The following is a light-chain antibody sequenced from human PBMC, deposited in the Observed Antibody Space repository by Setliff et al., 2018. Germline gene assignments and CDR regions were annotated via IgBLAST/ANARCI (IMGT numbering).Light chain of an antibody. CDR2: AVS. V-gene: IGLV2-14*03. Sequence: QSVLTQPASVSGSPGQSITISCSGTGRDVGSYDLVSLYQQHPGKASKLIIYAVSDRPSGVSHRFSGSKSGNTAYLTISGLRTEDEADYYCNAYSADTTYVFGSGTKVTVL. CDR1: GRDVGSYDL. J-gene: IGLJ1*01. CDR3: NAYSADTTYV.